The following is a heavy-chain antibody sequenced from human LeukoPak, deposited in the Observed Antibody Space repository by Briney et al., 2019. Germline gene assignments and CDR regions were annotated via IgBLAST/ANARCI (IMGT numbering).Heavy chain of an antibody. CDR3: AWIGYCSGGSCPNFDY. V-gene: IGHV1-46*03. J-gene: IGHJ4*02. Sequence: GASVKASCKASGYTFTSYYMHWVRQAPGQGLEWMGIINPSGGSTSYAQKFQGRVTMTRDMSTSTVYMVLSSLRSEATAVYYCAWIGYCSGGSCPNFDYWGQGTLVTVSS. CDR1: GYTFTSYY. CDR2: INPSGGST. D-gene: IGHD2-15*01.